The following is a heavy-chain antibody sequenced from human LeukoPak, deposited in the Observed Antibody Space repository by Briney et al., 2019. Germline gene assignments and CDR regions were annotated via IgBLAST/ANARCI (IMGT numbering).Heavy chain of an antibody. V-gene: IGHV3-33*06. D-gene: IGHD5-18*01. CDR2: IWYDGNNK. Sequence: GGSLRLSCAASGFTFSGYGMHWVRQAPDKGLEWVAVIWYDGNNKYYAESVKGRFTISRDNSKNALYLQMNSLRAEDTAVYYCAKEWGYTTMVSYYFDYWGQGALVTVSS. CDR1: GFTFSGYG. CDR3: AKEWGYTTMVSYYFDY. J-gene: IGHJ4*02.